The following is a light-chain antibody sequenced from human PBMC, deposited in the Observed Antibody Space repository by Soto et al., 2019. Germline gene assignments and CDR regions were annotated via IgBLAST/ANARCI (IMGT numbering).Light chain of an antibody. J-gene: IGKJ4*01. CDR3: QQSYSTPLT. V-gene: IGKV1-39*01. CDR2: AAS. CDR1: QSISSC. Sequence: DIQMTQSPSSLSASVGDRVTITCRASQSISSCLNWYQQKPGKAPKLLIYAASSLRSGVPSRFSGSGSGTDFTLTISSLQPEDFATYYCQQSYSTPLTFGGGTKVDIK.